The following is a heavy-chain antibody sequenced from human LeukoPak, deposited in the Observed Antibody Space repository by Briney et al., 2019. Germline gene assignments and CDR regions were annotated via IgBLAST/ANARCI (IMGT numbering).Heavy chain of an antibody. Sequence: GGSLRLSCAASGFTFSSYGMSWVRQAPGKGLEWVSAISGSGGSTYYADSVKGRFTISRDNSKNTLYLQMNRLRAEDAAVYYCAKAPVTTCSGAYCYPFDYWGQGALVTVSS. J-gene: IGHJ4*02. CDR2: ISGSGGST. V-gene: IGHV3-23*01. CDR3: AKAPVTTCSGAYCYPFDY. D-gene: IGHD2-21*01. CDR1: GFTFSSYG.